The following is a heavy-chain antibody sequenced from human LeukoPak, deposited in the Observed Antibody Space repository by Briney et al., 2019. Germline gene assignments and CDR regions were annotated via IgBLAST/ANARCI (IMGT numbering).Heavy chain of an antibody. CDR3: ARDPGPIMATMGSYYYYYMDV. D-gene: IGHD5-12*01. CDR1: GYTFTDYY. J-gene: IGHJ6*03. Sequence: ASVKVSCKPYGYTFTDYYIHWVRQAPGQGLEWMGWINPNSGGTNYAQKFQGRVTMTRDTSISTAYMELSRLRSDDTAVYYCARDPGPIMATMGSYYYYYMDVWGKGTTVTVSS. V-gene: IGHV1-2*02. CDR2: INPNSGGT.